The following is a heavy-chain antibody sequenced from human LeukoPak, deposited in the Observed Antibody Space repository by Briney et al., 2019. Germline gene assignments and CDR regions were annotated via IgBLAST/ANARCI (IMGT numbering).Heavy chain of an antibody. D-gene: IGHD5-12*01. CDR1: GYSFTNYW. CDR3: ARVPGSSDYRGYQYRYFDL. J-gene: IGHJ2*01. Sequence: GESLKISCKGSGYSFTNYWVTWVRQMPGKGLEWMGITNPGNSDTRYSPSFQGQVTISFDKSITTAYLQWSSLRASDTATYYCARVPGSSDYRGYQYRYFDLWGRGTLVSVSS. CDR2: TNPGNSDT. V-gene: IGHV5-51*01.